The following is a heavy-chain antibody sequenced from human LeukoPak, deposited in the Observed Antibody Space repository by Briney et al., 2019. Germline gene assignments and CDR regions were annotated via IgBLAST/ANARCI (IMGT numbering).Heavy chain of an antibody. J-gene: IGHJ4*01. CDR3: ARDSPYYVSGAYYFQY. D-gene: IGHD3-10*01. CDR2: IYHSGST. Sequence: PSGTLSLTCAVSGGSIINTNWWSWVRQTPGKGLEWIGNIYHSGSTNYSPSLKSRVTISVDKSKNQLSLNLSSVTAADTAVYYCARDSPYYVSGAYYFQYWGQGTLVIVSS. V-gene: IGHV4-4*02. CDR1: GGSIINTNW.